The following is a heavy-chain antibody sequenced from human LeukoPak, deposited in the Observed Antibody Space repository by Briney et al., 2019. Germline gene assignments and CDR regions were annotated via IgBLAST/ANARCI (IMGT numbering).Heavy chain of an antibody. CDR2: ISSSSSYI. CDR1: GFTLKTYS. J-gene: IGHJ4*02. V-gene: IGHV3-21*01. D-gene: IGHD5-12*01. Sequence: PGGSLRLSCAASGFTLKTYSMNWVRQAPGKGLEWVSSISSSSSYIYYADSVKGRFTISRDNSKNTLYLQMNSLRAEDTAVYYCARGPSGYHNTGGQGTLVTVSS. CDR3: ARGPSGYHNT.